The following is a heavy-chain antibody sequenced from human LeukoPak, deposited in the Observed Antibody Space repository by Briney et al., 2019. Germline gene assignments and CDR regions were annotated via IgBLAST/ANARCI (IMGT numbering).Heavy chain of an antibody. CDR2: ISAYNGNT. J-gene: IGHJ4*02. CDR3: GTLLSNGPFDY. V-gene: IGHV1-18*01. Sequence: ASVKVSCKASGDTFTSYGISWVRQAPGQGLEWMGWISAYNGNTNYAQKFQGRVTMTTDTSTSTAYMELRSLRSDDTAVYYCGTLLSNGPFDYWGQGSLVTVSS. CDR1: GDTFTSYG.